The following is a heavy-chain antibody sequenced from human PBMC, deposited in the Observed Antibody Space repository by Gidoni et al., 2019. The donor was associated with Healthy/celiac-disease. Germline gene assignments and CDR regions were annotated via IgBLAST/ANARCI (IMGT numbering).Heavy chain of an antibody. J-gene: IGHJ5*02. Sequence: QVQLQESGPGLVKPSETLSLTCTVSVGSISSYYWSWIRQPPGQGLEWIGYIYYSGGTTYNPSLRSRVTISVDTSKNQFSLKLSSVTAADTAVYYCARAFGAVPYNWFDPWGQGTLVTVSS. CDR1: VGSISSYY. CDR2: IYYSGGT. D-gene: IGHD3-16*01. V-gene: IGHV4-59*01. CDR3: ARAFGAVPYNWFDP.